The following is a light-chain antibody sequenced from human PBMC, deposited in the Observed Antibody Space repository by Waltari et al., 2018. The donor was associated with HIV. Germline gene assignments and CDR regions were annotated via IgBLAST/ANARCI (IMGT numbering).Light chain of an antibody. Sequence: SYLLTQPPSVSVAPGQTASITCGGDNVEEQSVHWYQQKSGQAPVLVIYAADDLPSGIPGRFSGSNAGSTATLTITRVEAGDEADYYCQVWDSGSDHYVFGTGTKVTVL. CDR2: AAD. CDR3: QVWDSGSDHYV. CDR1: NVEEQS. J-gene: IGLJ1*01. V-gene: IGLV3-21*01.